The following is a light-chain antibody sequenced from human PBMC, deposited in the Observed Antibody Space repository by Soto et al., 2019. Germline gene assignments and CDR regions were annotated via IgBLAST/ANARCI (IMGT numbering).Light chain of an antibody. V-gene: IGKV1-12*01. Sequence: DSQMTQSPSFVSASVGARVTITCRALQGMSRWFAWYQQRPGKAPELLIYGASSLQSVVTSRYSGSGSGTELTLTISSLQTAEFATDYCQQANSFPLTVGQGTRLEIK. CDR1: QGMSRW. CDR2: GAS. J-gene: IGKJ5*01. CDR3: QQANSFPLT.